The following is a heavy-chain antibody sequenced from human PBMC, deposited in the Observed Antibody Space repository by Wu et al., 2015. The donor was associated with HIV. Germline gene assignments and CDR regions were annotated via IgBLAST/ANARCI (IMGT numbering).Heavy chain of an antibody. CDR2: ISAYNGNT. Sequence: QVQLVQSGAEVKKPGASVKVSCKASGYTFSSYDISWVRQAPGQGLEWMGWISAYNGNTKYAQKLQGRVTMTTDTSTSTAYMELRSLRSDDTAVYYCARGQDCSGYNCYYYYYGMDVVGPRDHGHRLL. CDR1: GYTFSSYD. CDR3: ARGQDCSGYNCYYYYYGMDV. J-gene: IGHJ6*02. D-gene: IGHD3-22*01. V-gene: IGHV1-18*01.